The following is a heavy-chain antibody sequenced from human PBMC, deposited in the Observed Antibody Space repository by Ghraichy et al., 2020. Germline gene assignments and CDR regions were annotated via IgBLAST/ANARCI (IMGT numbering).Heavy chain of an antibody. Sequence: SVKVSCKASGGTFSSYAISWVRQAPGQGLEWMGGIIPIFGTANYAQKFQGRVTITADESTSTAYMELSSLRSEDTAVYYCARSKITMVQGVHYYYYYGMDVWGQGTTVTVSS. CDR2: IIPIFGTA. D-gene: IGHD3-10*01. J-gene: IGHJ6*02. CDR1: GGTFSSYA. V-gene: IGHV1-69*13. CDR3: ARSKITMVQGVHYYYYYGMDV.